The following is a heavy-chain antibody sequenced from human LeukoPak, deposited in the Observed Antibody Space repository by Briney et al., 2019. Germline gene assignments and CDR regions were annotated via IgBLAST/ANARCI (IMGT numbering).Heavy chain of an antibody. J-gene: IGHJ5*02. V-gene: IGHV1-2*02. D-gene: IGHD2-2*01. Sequence: ASVKVSCKASGYTSTGYYMHWVRQAPGQGLEWMGWINPNSGGTNYAQKFQGRVTMTRDTSISTAYMELSRLRSDDTAVYYCARDEGRRRGYQLQIEDEDWFDPWGQGTLVTVSS. CDR3: ARDEGRRRGYQLQIEDEDWFDP. CDR1: GYTSTGYY. CDR2: INPNSGGT.